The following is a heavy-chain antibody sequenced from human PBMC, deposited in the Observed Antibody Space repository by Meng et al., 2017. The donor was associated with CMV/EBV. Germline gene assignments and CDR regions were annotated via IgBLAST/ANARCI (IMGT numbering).Heavy chain of an antibody. D-gene: IGHD3-22*01. J-gene: IGHJ4*02. CDR1: GFTFSSYS. V-gene: IGHV3-21*01. Sequence: GESLKISCAASGFTFSSYSMNWVRQAPGKGLEWVSSISSSSSYIYYADSVKGRFTIPRDNAKNSLYLQMNSLRAEDTAVYYCARVISLDYYYDSSGYYRDYWGQGTLVTVSS. CDR2: ISSSSSYI. CDR3: ARVISLDYYYDSSGYYRDY.